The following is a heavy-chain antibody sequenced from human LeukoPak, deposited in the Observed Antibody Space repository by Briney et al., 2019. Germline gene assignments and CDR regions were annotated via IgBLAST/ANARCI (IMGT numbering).Heavy chain of an antibody. J-gene: IGHJ4*02. Sequence: SETLSLTCAVYGGSFSGYYWSWIRQPPGKGLEWIGEINHSGSTNYNPSLKSRVTISVDTSKNQFSLKLSSVTAADTAVYYCARERSSSSWYRYFTYFDYWGQGTLVTVSS. CDR2: INHSGST. CDR1: GGSFSGYY. V-gene: IGHV4-34*01. CDR3: ARERSSSSWYRYFTYFDY. D-gene: IGHD6-13*01.